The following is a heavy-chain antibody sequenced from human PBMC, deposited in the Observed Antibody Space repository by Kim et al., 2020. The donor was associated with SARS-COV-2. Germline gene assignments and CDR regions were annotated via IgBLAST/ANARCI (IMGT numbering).Heavy chain of an antibody. D-gene: IGHD3-9*01. CDR3: ARGRYRFGL. CDR2: SGK. V-gene: IGHV3-7*04. J-gene: IGHJ4*02. Sequence: SGKNYVDSVRVRFTIASDKATKSLYLQMNSLRAEDTAVYYCARGRYRFGLWGQGTLVTVSS.